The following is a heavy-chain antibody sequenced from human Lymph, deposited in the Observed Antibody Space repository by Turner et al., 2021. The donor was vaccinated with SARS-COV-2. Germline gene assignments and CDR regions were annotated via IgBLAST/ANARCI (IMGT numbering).Heavy chain of an antibody. D-gene: IGHD3-22*01. J-gene: IGHJ6*02. Sequence: QVQLVQPRTALQKPRSSVKLSCHASGCTFRSHVISWVRQAPAQGLEWMGGIIPMFGTANYAKKFQGRVTITADESTSTAYMELSSLRSDDTAVYYCARVGSSVVPYYYYGMDVWGQGTTVTVSS. CDR1: GCTFRSHV. CDR2: IIPMFGTA. CDR3: ARVGSSVVPYYYYGMDV. V-gene: IGHV1-69*01.